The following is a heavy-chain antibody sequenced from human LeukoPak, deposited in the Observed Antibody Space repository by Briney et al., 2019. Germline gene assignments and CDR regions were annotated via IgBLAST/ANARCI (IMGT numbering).Heavy chain of an antibody. CDR1: GFIFSNYA. Sequence: GGSLRLSCAASGFIFSNYAMYWVRQAPGKGLESVSSISGGSDNTYYVDSVKGRFTLSRDSSKNTLYLQMNSLRADDTAVYYCAKWGDYDVLTGYYVSDFWGQGTLVTVSS. V-gene: IGHV3-23*01. J-gene: IGHJ4*02. CDR3: AKWGDYDVLTGYYVSDF. CDR2: ISGGSDNT. D-gene: IGHD3-9*01.